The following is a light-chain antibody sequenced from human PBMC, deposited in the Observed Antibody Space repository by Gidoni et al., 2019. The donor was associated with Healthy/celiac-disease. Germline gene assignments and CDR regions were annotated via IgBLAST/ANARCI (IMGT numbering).Light chain of an antibody. CDR1: KSISSY. J-gene: IGKJ1*01. V-gene: IGKV1-39*01. Sequence: EIQMTQSPSSLSASVGDRVTITCLASKSISSYLNWYQQKPGKDPKLLIYAASSLQSGVPSRFSGSGSGTDFTLTISSLQPEDFATYYCQQSYSTPRTFGQGTKVEIK. CDR2: AAS. CDR3: QQSYSTPRT.